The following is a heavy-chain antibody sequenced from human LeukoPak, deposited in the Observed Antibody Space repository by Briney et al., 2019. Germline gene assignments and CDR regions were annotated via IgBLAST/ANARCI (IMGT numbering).Heavy chain of an antibody. CDR3: ASLGFSGYDFGTINWFDP. V-gene: IGHV3-21*01. D-gene: IGHD5-12*01. CDR2: ISSSSYI. Sequence: GGSLRLSCAASGFTFSSYSMNWVRQAPGKGLEWVSSISSSSYIYYADSVKGRFTISRDNAKNSLYLQMNSLRAEDTAVYYCASLGFSGYDFGTINWFDPWGQGTLVTVSS. CDR1: GFTFSSYS. J-gene: IGHJ5*02.